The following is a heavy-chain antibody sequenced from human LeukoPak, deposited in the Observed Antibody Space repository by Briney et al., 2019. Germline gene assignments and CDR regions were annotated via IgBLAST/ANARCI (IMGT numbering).Heavy chain of an antibody. J-gene: IGHJ6*03. V-gene: IGHV1-69*06. CDR2: IIPIFGTA. CDR1: GYTFTGYY. CDR3: ASGGYCSSTSCPYYYYYMDV. D-gene: IGHD2-2*01. Sequence: SVKVSCEASGYTFTGYYMHWVRQAPGQGLEWMGGIIPIFGTANYAQKFQGRVTITADKSTSTAYMELSSLRSEDTAVYYCASGGYCSSTSCPYYYYYMDVWGKGTTVTVSS.